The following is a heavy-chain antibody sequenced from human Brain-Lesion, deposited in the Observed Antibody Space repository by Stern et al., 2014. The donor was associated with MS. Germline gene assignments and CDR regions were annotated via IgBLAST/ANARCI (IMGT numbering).Heavy chain of an antibody. D-gene: IGHD1-26*01. J-gene: IGHJ4*02. Sequence: VQLVQSGAEVKKPGASVKVSCKVSGYTFTEFSMHWVRQAPRKGLEWMGGFDPEDGETIYAQKFQGRVTMTEDTSTDTAYMELSSLRSEDTAVYYCATLSPGAGGNYYRRFDYWGQGTLVTVSS. CDR2: FDPEDGET. CDR3: ATLSPGAGGNYYRRFDY. CDR1: GYTFTEFS. V-gene: IGHV1-24*01.